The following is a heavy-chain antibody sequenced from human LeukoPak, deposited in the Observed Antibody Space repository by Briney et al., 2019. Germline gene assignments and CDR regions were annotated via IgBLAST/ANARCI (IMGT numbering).Heavy chain of an antibody. D-gene: IGHD3-10*01. Sequence: SESLSLTCTVSGGSISSYYWSWIRQPPGKGLEWIGYIYYSGSTNYNPSLKSRVTISVDTSKNQFSLKLSSVTAADTAVYYCARGVPSYYFDYWGQGTLVTVSS. J-gene: IGHJ4*02. CDR2: IYYSGST. CDR3: ARGVPSYYFDY. CDR1: GGSISSYY. V-gene: IGHV4-59*01.